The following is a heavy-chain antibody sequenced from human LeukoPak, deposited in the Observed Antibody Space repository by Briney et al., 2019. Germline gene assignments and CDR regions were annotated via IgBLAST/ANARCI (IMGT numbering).Heavy chain of an antibody. V-gene: IGHV3-23*01. D-gene: IGHD3-9*01. CDR3: AKEEFPYYDILTGYQPPGY. J-gene: IGHJ4*02. Sequence: PGGSLRLSCAASGFTFSSYAMSWVRQAPGKGLEWVSAISGSGGSTYYADSVKGRFTISRDNSKNTLYLQMNSLRAEDTAVYYCAKEEFPYYDILTGYQPPGYWGQGTLVTVSS. CDR1: GFTFSSYA. CDR2: ISGSGGST.